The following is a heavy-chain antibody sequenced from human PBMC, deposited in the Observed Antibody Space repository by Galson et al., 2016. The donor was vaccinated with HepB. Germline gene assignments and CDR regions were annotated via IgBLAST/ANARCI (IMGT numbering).Heavy chain of an antibody. CDR1: GYTFTGHY. V-gene: IGHV1-2*02. CDR3: VREEWGLAAAIDH. J-gene: IGHJ4*02. D-gene: IGHD6-13*01. Sequence: SVKVSCKASGYTFTGHYIHWVRQAPGQGLEWMGWIKPNSGVTNYEQRFQGRVTMTRDTSSSTAYMQMSRLRSDDTAVFYFVREEWGLAAAIDHWGQGSLVTVSS. CDR2: IKPNSGVT.